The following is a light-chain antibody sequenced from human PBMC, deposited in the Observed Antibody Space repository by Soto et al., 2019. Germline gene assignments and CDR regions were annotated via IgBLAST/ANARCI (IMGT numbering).Light chain of an antibody. J-gene: IGKJ1*01. CDR2: KAS. V-gene: IGKV1-5*03. CDR3: QQYNSYSLT. CDR1: QSISSW. Sequence: DIQMTQSPSTLSASVGDRVTITCRASQSISSWLAWYQQRLGQAPKLLIYKASSLESGVPSSFSGSGSGTEFTLTITSLQPDDFATYYCQQYNSYSLTFGQGTKVEIK.